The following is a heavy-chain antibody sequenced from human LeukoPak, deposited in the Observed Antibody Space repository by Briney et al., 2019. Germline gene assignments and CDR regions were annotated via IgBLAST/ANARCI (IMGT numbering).Heavy chain of an antibody. Sequence: GASVKVSCKASGYTFTSYDINWVRQATGQGLEWMGWMNPNSGNTGYAQKFQGRVTITRNTSISTAYMELSSLRSEDTAVYYCARGRITIFGVVIIAGDFDYWGQGTLVTVS. J-gene: IGHJ4*02. V-gene: IGHV1-8*03. D-gene: IGHD3-3*01. CDR3: ARGRITIFGVVIIAGDFDY. CDR2: MNPNSGNT. CDR1: GYTFTSYD.